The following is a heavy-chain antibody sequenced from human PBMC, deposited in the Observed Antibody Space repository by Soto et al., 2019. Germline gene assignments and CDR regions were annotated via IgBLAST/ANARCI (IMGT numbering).Heavy chain of an antibody. CDR3: ASYPMVRGNYGMDV. D-gene: IGHD3-10*01. J-gene: IGHJ6*02. Sequence: SETLSLTCTVSGGSISSYYWSWIRQPPGKGLEWIGYIYYSGSTNYNPSLKSRVTISVDTSKNQFSLKLSSGTAADTAVYYCASYPMVRGNYGMDVWGQGTTVTVSS. CDR1: GGSISSYY. CDR2: IYYSGST. V-gene: IGHV4-59*08.